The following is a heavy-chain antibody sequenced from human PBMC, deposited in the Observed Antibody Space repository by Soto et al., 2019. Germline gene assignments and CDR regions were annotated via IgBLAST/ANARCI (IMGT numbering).Heavy chain of an antibody. J-gene: IGHJ4*02. V-gene: IGHV4-34*01. Sequence: PSETLSLTCAVFGGSFSGYYWSWIRQLPGKGLEWIGEINHSGNTNYNPSLKSRVTISVDTSKNQFSLKLSSVTAADTAVYYCASGRIGYSTSWYPYWGQGNLVTVSS. D-gene: IGHD6-13*01. CDR3: ASGRIGYSTSWYPY. CDR2: INHSGNT. CDR1: GGSFSGYY.